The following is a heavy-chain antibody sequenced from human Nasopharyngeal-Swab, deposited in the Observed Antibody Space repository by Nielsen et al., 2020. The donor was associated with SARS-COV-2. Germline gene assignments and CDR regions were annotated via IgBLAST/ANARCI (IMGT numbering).Heavy chain of an antibody. V-gene: IGHV3-33*01. D-gene: IGHD2-15*01. J-gene: IGHJ5*02. CDR2: IWYDGSNK. CDR3: ARDLPPVGCSGGSCYSP. Sequence: GESLKISCAASGFTFSSYGMHWVRQAPGKGLEWVAVIWYDGSNKYYADSVKGRFTISRDNSKNTLYLQMNSLRAEDRAVYYCARDLPPVGCSGGSCYSPWGQGTLVTVSS. CDR1: GFTFSSYG.